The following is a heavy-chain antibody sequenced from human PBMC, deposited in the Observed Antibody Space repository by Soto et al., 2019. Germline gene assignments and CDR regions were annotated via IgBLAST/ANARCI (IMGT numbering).Heavy chain of an antibody. CDR1: GFRFSEHA. CDR2: FRNTPYGGTT. CDR3: SRGSFGYYGP. V-gene: IGHV3-49*04. J-gene: IGHJ5*02. D-gene: IGHD2-2*03. Sequence: GGSLRLSCNCSGFRFSEHAMTWVRPAPGKELEWVGFFRNTPYGGTTDYAASVRGRFTLSRDDSESIAYLQMNSLKTEDSGVYYCSRGSFGYYGPWGPGTLVTVSS.